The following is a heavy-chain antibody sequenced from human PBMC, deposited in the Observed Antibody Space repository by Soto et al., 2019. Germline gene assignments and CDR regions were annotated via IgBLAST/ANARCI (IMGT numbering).Heavy chain of an antibody. J-gene: IGHJ4*02. CDR1: GFTFSNAW. CDR2: IKSKTDGGTT. CDR3: TTQDYDYVWGTFDY. V-gene: IGHV3-15*01. D-gene: IGHD3-16*01. Sequence: EVQLVESGGGLVKPGGSLRLSCAASGFTFSNAWMSWVRQAPGKGLEWVGHIKSKTDGGTTNYAAPVKGRFTISRDDSKNTQYLQMNSLKNEDTAVYYCTTQDYDYVWGTFDYWGQGTLVTVSS.